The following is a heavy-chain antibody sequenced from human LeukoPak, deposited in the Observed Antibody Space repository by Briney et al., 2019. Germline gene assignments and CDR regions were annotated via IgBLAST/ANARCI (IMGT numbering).Heavy chain of an antibody. Sequence: GSLRLSCSASGFPFSSYAMHWVRQAPGKGLEYVSAISPDGGNTYYADSVKGRFSISRDNSKNTLYLQMSSLRPEDTAVYYCVPKGTEGYWGQGTLVTVSS. CDR1: GFPFSSYA. V-gene: IGHV3-64D*06. J-gene: IGHJ4*02. CDR2: ISPDGGNT. CDR3: VPKGTEGY.